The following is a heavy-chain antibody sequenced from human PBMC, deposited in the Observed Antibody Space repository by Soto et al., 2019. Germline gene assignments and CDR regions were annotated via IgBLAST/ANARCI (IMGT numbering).Heavy chain of an antibody. D-gene: IGHD6-19*01. CDR2: ISGGGRPI. V-gene: IGHV3-48*02. Sequence: EVQLVESGGGSVQPGGSLRLSCAGSGFTFSTFSMNWVRQAPGRGLEWISYISGGGRPISYADSVKGRFTISRDNAKNSLYLQMHSLTDEDTAVYYCARDLGWAFDSWGQGTLVTVSS. J-gene: IGHJ4*02. CDR3: ARDLGWAFDS. CDR1: GFTFSTFS.